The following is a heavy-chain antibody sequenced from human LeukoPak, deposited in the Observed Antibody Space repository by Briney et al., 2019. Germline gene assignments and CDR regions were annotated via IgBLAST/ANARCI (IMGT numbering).Heavy chain of an antibody. CDR1: GYSISSGYY. CDR2: IYYSGTT. CDR3: ARGTSTIVATFSY. Sequence: PSETLSLTCTVSGYSISSGYYWGWIRQPPGKGLEWIGSIYYSGTTYYNPSLKSRVTISVDTSKNQFSLRLSAVPAADTAVYYCARGTSTIVATFSYWGQGTLVTVSS. V-gene: IGHV4-38-2*02. J-gene: IGHJ4*02. D-gene: IGHD5-12*01.